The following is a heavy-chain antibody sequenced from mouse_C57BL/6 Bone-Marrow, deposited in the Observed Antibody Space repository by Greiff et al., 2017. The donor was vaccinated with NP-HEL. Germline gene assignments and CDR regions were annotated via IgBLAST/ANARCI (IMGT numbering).Heavy chain of an antibody. CDR1: GYSFTGYF. CDR3: ARWASSAWFAY. D-gene: IGHD1-3*01. J-gene: IGHJ3*01. Sequence: EVQLQQSGPELVKPGDSVKISCKASGYSFTGYFMNWVMQSHGKSLEWIGRINPYNGDTFYNQKFKGKATLTVDKSSSTAHMELRSLTSEDSAVYYCARWASSAWFAYWGQGTLVTVSA. CDR2: INPYNGDT. V-gene: IGHV1-20*01.